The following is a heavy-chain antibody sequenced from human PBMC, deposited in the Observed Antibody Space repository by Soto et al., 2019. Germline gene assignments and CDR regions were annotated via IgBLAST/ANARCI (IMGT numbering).Heavy chain of an antibody. D-gene: IGHD1-1*01. V-gene: IGHV4-61*01. CDR3: ASNWNSDAFDI. J-gene: IGHJ3*02. Sequence: TSETLSLTCTVPGGSVSSGSYYWSWIRQPPGKGLEWIGYIYYSGSTNYNPSLKSRVTISVDTSKNQFSLKLSSVTAADTAVYYCASNWNSDAFDIWGQGTMVTVSS. CDR1: GGSVSSGSYY. CDR2: IYYSGST.